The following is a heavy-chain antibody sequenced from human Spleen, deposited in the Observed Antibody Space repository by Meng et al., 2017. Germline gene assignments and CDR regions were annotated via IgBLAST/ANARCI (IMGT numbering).Heavy chain of an antibody. D-gene: IGHD2-2*01. CDR1: GYTFTSYD. J-gene: IGHJ6*02. V-gene: IGHV1-8*01. Sequence: ASVKVSCKASGYTFTSYDINWVRQATGQGLEWIGWMNPNSGNTGYAQKFQARVTMTRNTSISTAYMELSSLRSEDTAVYYCARAVVVVPAAILPQYYYYYYGMDVWGQGTTVTVSS. CDR3: ARAVVVVPAAILPQYYYYYYGMDV. CDR2: MNPNSGNT.